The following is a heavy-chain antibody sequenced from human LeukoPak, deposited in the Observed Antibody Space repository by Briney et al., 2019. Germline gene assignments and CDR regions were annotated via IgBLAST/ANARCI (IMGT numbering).Heavy chain of an antibody. J-gene: IGHJ3*02. CDR2: ISSSSSYI. V-gene: IGHV3-21*01. Sequence: GGSLRLSCAASGFTFSSYSMNWVRQAPGKGLEWVSSISSSSSYIYYADLVKGRFTISRDNAKNSLYLQMNSLRAEDTAVYYCARNEITMVRGVRAEGAFDIWGQGTMVTVSS. CDR1: GFTFSSYS. D-gene: IGHD3-10*01. CDR3: ARNEITMVRGVRAEGAFDI.